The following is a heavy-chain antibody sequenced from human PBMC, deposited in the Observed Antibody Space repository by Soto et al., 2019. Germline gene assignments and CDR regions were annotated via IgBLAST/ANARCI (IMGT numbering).Heavy chain of an antibody. CDR1: GGTFSSYA. D-gene: IGHD5-18*01. CDR3: ARDVPVDTAMVTAPIPYYYYYYGMDV. J-gene: IGHJ6*02. Sequence: GASVKVSCKASGGTFSSYAISWVRQAPGQGLEWMGGIIPIFGTANYAQKFQGRVTITADKSTSTAYMELSSLRSEDTAVYYCARDVPVDTAMVTAPIPYYYYYYGMDVWGQGTTGTVSS. V-gene: IGHV1-69*06. CDR2: IIPIFGTA.